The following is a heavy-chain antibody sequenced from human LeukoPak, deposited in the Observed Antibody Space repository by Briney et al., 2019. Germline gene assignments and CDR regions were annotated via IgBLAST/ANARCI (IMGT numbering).Heavy chain of an antibody. CDR2: ISSHGSTI. CDR1: GFPFSSYS. Sequence: GGSLSLSCAASGFPFSSYSMNWVRQAQGKGLEGISYISSHGSTISYADSVQGRFTISRANAKTSLYLQMISLRATDLDVYYFARDHRYESLFDSWGGGLLVRVSS. CDR3: ARDHRYESLFDS. V-gene: IGHV3-48*01. D-gene: IGHD3-3*01. J-gene: IGHJ4*02.